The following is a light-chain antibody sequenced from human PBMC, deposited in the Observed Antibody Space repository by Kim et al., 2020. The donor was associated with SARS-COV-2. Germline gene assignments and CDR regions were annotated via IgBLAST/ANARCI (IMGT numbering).Light chain of an antibody. CDR2: DAS. CDR3: QQRTNWLWT. Sequence: EVVLTQSPAALSLFPGDRATLSCRASQSVGNYLAWYRQKPGQAPRLLIYDASNRAAGIPARFSGSGSGTVFTLTIDSLEPGDFGTYYCQQRTNWLWTFGQGTKVDIK. V-gene: IGKV3-11*01. J-gene: IGKJ1*01. CDR1: QSVGNY.